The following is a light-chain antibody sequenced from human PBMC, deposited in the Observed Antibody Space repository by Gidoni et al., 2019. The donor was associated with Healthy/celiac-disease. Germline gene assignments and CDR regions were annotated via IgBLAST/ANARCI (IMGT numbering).Light chain of an antibody. CDR1: QSVLYSSNQKNY. J-gene: IGKJ1*01. CDR3: QQYYSTPWT. Sequence: DLVMTQSPDSLAVSLGEKATINCKSSQSVLYSSNQKNYLAWYQPKPGQPPKLLIYWASTRESGVPDRFSGSGSGTDFTLTINSLQAEDVAVYYCQQYYSTPWTFGQGTKVEIK. V-gene: IGKV4-1*01. CDR2: WAS.